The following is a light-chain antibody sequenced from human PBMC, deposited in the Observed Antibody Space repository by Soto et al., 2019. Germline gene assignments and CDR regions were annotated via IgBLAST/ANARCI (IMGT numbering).Light chain of an antibody. Sequence: QSALTQPRSVSGSPGQSVTLSCTGTSSDVGGHHYVSWYQHHPGKAPKIIIYDVNKRPSGVPDRFSGSKSGNTASLSISGLQTEDEADYYCCSYAGSYTLVFGGGTKVTVL. CDR3: CSYAGSYTLV. J-gene: IGLJ2*01. V-gene: IGLV2-11*01. CDR1: SSDVGGHHY. CDR2: DVN.